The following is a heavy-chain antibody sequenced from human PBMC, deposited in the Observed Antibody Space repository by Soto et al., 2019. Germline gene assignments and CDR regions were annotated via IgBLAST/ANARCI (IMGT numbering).Heavy chain of an antibody. J-gene: IGHJ4*02. D-gene: IGHD4-17*01. V-gene: IGHV3-21*01. CDR2: ISSSSSYI. CDR1: GFTFSSYS. Sequence: GGSLRLSCAASGFTFSSYSMNWVRQAPGKGLEWVSSISSSSSYIYYADSVKGRFTISRDNAKNSLYLQKNSLRAEDTAVYYCARLTTVTRNFYYWGQGTLVTVSS. CDR3: ARLTTVTRNFYY.